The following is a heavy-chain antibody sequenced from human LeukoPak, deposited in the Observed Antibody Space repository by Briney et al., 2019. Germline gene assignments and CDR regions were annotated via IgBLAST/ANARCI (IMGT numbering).Heavy chain of an antibody. CDR3: ARDYGDYPYYYYYMDV. J-gene: IGHJ6*03. Sequence: ASVKVSCKASGYTFTGYYMHWVRQAPGQGLEWMGWINPNSGGTNYAQKFQGRVTMTRDTSISTAYMELSRLRSDDTAVYYCARDYGDYPYYYYYMDVWGQGTLVTVSS. D-gene: IGHD4-17*01. CDR1: GYTFTGYY. V-gene: IGHV1-2*02. CDR2: INPNSGGT.